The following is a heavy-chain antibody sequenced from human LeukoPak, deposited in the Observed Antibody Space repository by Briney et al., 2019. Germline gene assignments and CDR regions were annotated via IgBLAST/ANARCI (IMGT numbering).Heavy chain of an antibody. J-gene: IGHJ4*02. CDR2: TSASGTTI. CDR1: GFTFSDYY. CDR3: ARVARWSSWYLDF. Sequence: GGSLRLSCAASGFTFSDYYMSWIRQAPGKGLEWVSYTSASGTTILYADSVKGRFTVSRDNAKSSLYLQMNNLRAEDTALYYCARVARWSSWYLDFWGQGTLATVSS. V-gene: IGHV3-11*01. D-gene: IGHD6-13*01.